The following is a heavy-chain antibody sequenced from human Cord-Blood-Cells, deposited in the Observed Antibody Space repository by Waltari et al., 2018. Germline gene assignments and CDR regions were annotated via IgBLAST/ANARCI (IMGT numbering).Heavy chain of an antibody. CDR2: IYSGGST. J-gene: IGHJ4*02. V-gene: IGHV3-53*01. D-gene: IGHD5-12*01. CDR1: GFTVSSKY. CDR3: ARDLPSGGYDDY. Sequence: EVQLVESGGGLIQPGGSLRLSCAASGFTVSSKYTSRVRQAPRKGLEWVSVIYSGGSTYYADSVKGRFTISRDNSKNTLYLQMNSLRAEDTAVYYCARDLPSGGYDDYWGQGTLVTVSS.